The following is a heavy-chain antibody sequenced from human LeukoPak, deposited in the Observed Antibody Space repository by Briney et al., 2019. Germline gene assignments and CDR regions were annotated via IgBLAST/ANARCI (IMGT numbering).Heavy chain of an antibody. CDR3: VCDYNRKSGY. CDR2: ISWDGGST. CDR1: GFTFDDYT. V-gene: IGHV3-43*01. Sequence: GGSLRLSCAASGFTFDDYTMHWVRQAPGKGLEWVSLISWDGGSTYYADSVKGRFTISRDNAKNSLFLQMNSLGIEDTAVYYCVCDYNRKSGYWGQGTLVTVSS. J-gene: IGHJ4*02. D-gene: IGHD3-22*01.